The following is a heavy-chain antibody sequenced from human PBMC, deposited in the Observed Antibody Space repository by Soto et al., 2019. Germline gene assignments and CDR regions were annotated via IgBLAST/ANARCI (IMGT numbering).Heavy chain of an antibody. CDR3: ALGAAPGTFDY. V-gene: IGHV3-30*03. D-gene: IGHD6-13*01. CDR1: GFTFSSYG. J-gene: IGHJ4*02. CDR2: ISYDGSNK. Sequence: QVQLVESGGGVVQPGRSLRLSCAASGFTFSSYGMHWVRQAPGKGLEWVAVISYDGSNKYYADSVKGRFTISRDNSKNTLYLQMNSLRAEDTAVYYCALGAAPGTFDYWGQGTLVTVSS.